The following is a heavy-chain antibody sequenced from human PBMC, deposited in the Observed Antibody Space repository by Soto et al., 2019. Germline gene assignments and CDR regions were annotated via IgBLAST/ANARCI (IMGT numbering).Heavy chain of an antibody. CDR1: GFTFSSYA. D-gene: IGHD6-6*01. CDR2: ISYDGSNK. J-gene: IGHJ6*02. CDR3: IAASQLPYYYYGMDV. V-gene: IGHV3-30-3*01. Sequence: GGSLRLSCAASGFTFSSYAMHWVRQAPGKGLEWVAVISYDGSNKYYADSVKGRFTISRDNSKNTLYPQMNSLRAEDTAVYYCIAASQLPYYYYGMDVWGQGTTVTVSS.